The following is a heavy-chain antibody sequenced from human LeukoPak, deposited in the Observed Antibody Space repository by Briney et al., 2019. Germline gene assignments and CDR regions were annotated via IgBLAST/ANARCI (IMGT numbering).Heavy chain of an antibody. Sequence: SETLSLTCTVSGGSISSGDYYWSWIRQPPGRGLEWIGYIYYSGSTYYNPSLKSRVTISVDTSKNQFSLKLSSVTAADTAVYYCARGRGGVIPRAFDIWGQGTMVTVSS. V-gene: IGHV4-30-4*01. D-gene: IGHD2-15*01. CDR3: ARGRGGVIPRAFDI. CDR2: IYYSGST. J-gene: IGHJ3*02. CDR1: GGSISSGDYY.